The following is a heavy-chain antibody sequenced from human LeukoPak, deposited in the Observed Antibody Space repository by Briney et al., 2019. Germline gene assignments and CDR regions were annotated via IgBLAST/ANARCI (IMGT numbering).Heavy chain of an antibody. CDR3: ARDATMIVVVITRDVYYGMDV. Sequence: PGRSLRLSCTASGFTFGDYAMSWVRQAPGKGLEWVSYIGSSSSTIYYADSVKGRFTISRDNAKNSLYLQMNSLRAEDTAVYYCARDATMIVVVITRDVYYGMDVWGQGTTVTVSS. D-gene: IGHD3-22*01. V-gene: IGHV3-48*04. J-gene: IGHJ6*02. CDR1: GFTFGDYA. CDR2: IGSSSSTI.